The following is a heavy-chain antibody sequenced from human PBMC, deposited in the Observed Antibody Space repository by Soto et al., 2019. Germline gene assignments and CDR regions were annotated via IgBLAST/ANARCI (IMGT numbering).Heavy chain of an antibody. D-gene: IGHD3-9*01. CDR3: ARESHDILTGPPWVWYFDL. CDR1: GGPFSGYY. CDR2: INDRGSI. V-gene: IGHV4-34*01. Sequence: QVQLQQWGAGPLRALESLSLTCGVSGGPFSGYYWAWIRQSPGKGLEWIGEINDRGSINYNPSLKSRVSISVDTSKNHYSLNLRSVTAADTAVYYCARESHDILTGPPWVWYFDLWGRGTLVTVSS. J-gene: IGHJ2*01.